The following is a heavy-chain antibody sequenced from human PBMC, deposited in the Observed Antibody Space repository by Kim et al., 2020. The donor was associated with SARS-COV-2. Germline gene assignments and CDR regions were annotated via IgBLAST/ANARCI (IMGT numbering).Heavy chain of an antibody. J-gene: IGHJ6*02. D-gene: IGHD3-16*01. CDR2: IYYSGST. CDR3: ARDAYVWGTEVYYYYGMDV. V-gene: IGHV4-59*13. Sequence: SETLSLTCTVSGGSISSYYWSWIRQPPGKGLEWIGYIYYSGSTNYNPSLKSRVTISVDTSKNQFSLKLSSVTAADTAVYYCARDAYVWGTEVYYYYGMDVWGQGTTVTVSS. CDR1: GGSISSYY.